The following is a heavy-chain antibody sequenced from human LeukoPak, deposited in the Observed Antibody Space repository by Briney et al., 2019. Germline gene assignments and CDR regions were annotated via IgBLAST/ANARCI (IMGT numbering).Heavy chain of an antibody. Sequence: ASVKVSCKASGYTFTSYYMHWVRQAPGQGLEWMGIINHSGGSTSYAQKFQGRVTMTRDTSTSTVYMELSSLRSEDTAVYYCARAAYYYGSGSYYPRNYWGQGTLVTVSS. CDR1: GYTFTSYY. CDR3: ARAAYYYGSGSYYPRNY. J-gene: IGHJ4*02. V-gene: IGHV1-46*01. D-gene: IGHD3-10*01. CDR2: INHSGGST.